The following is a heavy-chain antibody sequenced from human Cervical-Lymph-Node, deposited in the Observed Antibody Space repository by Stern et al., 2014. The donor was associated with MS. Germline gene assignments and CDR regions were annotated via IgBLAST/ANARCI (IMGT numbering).Heavy chain of an antibody. Sequence: VQLVESGGGVVQPGTSLRLSCAASGFTFSSYGMHWGRQAPGKGLEWVALAWYDGSTAYYTNSVKGRFTISRDNSKNTLSLQMNSLTAEDTAVYYCARGHIPYAYNYLFDYWGQGTLVTVSS. J-gene: IGHJ4*02. CDR2: AWYDGSTA. CDR1: GFTFSSYG. CDR3: ARGHIPYAYNYLFDY. D-gene: IGHD5-24*01. V-gene: IGHV3-33*01.